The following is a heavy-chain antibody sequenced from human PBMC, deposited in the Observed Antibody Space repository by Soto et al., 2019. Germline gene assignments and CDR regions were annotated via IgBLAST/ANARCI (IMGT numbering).Heavy chain of an antibody. J-gene: IGHJ4*02. CDR3: ARDEYYDARYYVF. V-gene: IGHV4-4*07. Sequence: PSETLSLTCTVSGRSMSGYYWSWIRQPAGERLEWIGQIYTSGTTNYNPSLKSRVTMSVDTSKNQFSLKLTSVTAADTAVYYCARDEYYDARYYVFWGPGTQVTVSS. CDR1: GRSMSGYY. CDR2: IYTSGTT. D-gene: IGHD3-10*01.